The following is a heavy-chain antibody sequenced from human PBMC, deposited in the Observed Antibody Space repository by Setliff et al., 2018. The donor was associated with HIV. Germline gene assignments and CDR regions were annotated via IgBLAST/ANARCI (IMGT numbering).Heavy chain of an antibody. CDR3: ARVPDLYSHDSNDYRIDAFDV. D-gene: IGHD3-22*01. J-gene: IGHJ3*01. Sequence: PSETLSLTCAVYGGSVSGHYWGWFRQPPGKGLEWIGEITPSGATNYLPSLKSRVTMSLDTSKNQFSLKMSSVTAADTAVYYCARVPDLYSHDSNDYRIDAFDVWGQGTMVTVSS. CDR1: GGSVSGHY. V-gene: IGHV4-34*01. CDR2: ITPSGAT.